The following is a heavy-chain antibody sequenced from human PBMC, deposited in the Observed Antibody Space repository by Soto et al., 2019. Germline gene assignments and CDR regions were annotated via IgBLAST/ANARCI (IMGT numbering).Heavy chain of an antibody. CDR3: ARGVRSWSLDI. CDR2: SSWNSGSI. J-gene: IGHJ3*02. Sequence: EVQLVESGGGLVQPGRSLRLSCAASGFTFDDYAMHWVRQAPGKGMEWVSGSSWNSGSIGYEDSVKGRFTISRDNAKNSLYLQMNSLRAEDTALYYCARGVRSWSLDIWGQGTMVTVSS. CDR1: GFTFDDYA. V-gene: IGHV3-9*01. D-gene: IGHD2-8*01.